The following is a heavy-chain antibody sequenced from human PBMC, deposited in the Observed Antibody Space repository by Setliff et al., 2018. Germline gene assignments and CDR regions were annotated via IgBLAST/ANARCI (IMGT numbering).Heavy chain of an antibody. CDR2: INSDGSSI. CDR1: GFTFSSHW. V-gene: IGHV3-74*01. D-gene: IGHD2-2*01. CDR3: AKFSSVPGSRFFDY. J-gene: IGHJ4*02. Sequence: PGGSLRLSCAGSGFTFSSHWMYWVRQAPGKGLVWVSRINSDGSSITYADSVKGRFTISRDNAKNTLYLQMNSLRAEDTAVYFCAKFSSVPGSRFFDYWGQGALVTVSS.